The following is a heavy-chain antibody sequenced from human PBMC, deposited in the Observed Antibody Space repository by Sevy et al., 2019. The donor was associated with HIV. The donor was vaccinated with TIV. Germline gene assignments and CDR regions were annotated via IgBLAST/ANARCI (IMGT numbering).Heavy chain of an antibody. Sequence: GGSLRLSCAASGFTFSNAWMSWVRQAPGKGLEWVGRIKSKTDGGTTDYAAPVKGRFTISRDDSKNTLYLQMNNLKTEDTAVYYCTTVPCSGGSCYGSYYYMDVWGKGTTVTVSS. CDR2: IKSKTDGGTT. J-gene: IGHJ6*03. CDR3: TTVPCSGGSCYGSYYYMDV. CDR1: GFTFSNAW. D-gene: IGHD2-15*01. V-gene: IGHV3-15*01.